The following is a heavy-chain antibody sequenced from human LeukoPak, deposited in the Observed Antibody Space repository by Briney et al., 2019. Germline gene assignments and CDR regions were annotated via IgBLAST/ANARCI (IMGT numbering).Heavy chain of an antibody. D-gene: IGHD6-19*01. V-gene: IGHV1-8*01. CDR3: AKMGRIAVAGLRTY. CDR1: GYTFTSYD. J-gene: IGHJ4*02. Sequence: ASVKVSCKASGYTFTSYDINWVRQATGQGLEWMGWMNPNSGNTGYAQKFQGRVTMTRNTSISTAYMELSSLRAEDTAVYYCAKMGRIAVAGLRTYWGQGTLVTVSS. CDR2: MNPNSGNT.